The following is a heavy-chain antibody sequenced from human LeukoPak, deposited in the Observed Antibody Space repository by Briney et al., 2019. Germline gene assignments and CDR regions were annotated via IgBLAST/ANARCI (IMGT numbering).Heavy chain of an antibody. J-gene: IGHJ5*02. CDR3: AKPPGDSSSWYSGWFDP. CDR2: ISYDGSNK. D-gene: IGHD6-13*01. V-gene: IGHV3-30*18. CDR1: GFIFSNYG. Sequence: GGSLRLSCAASGFIFSNYGMHWVRQAPGKGLEWVAVISYDGSNKYYADSVKGRFIISRDNSKKTLYLQMDSLRAEDTAVYYCAKPPGDSSSWYSGWFDPWGQGTLVIVSS.